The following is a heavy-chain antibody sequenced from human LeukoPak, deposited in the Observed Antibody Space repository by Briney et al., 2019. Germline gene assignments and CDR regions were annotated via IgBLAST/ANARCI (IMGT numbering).Heavy chain of an antibody. Sequence: PSETLSLTCAVYGGSFSGYYWSWIRQPPGKGLEWIGEINHSGSTNYNPSLKSRVTISVDKSKNQFSLKLSSVTAADTAVYYCAREVDSTPSGYFDYWGQGTLVTVSS. CDR3: AREVDSTPSGYFDY. J-gene: IGHJ4*02. CDR1: GGSFSGYY. V-gene: IGHV4-34*01. D-gene: IGHD2-2*01. CDR2: INHSGST.